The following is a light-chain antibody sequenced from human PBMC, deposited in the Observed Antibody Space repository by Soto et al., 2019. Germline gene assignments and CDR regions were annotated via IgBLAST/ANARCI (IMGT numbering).Light chain of an antibody. CDR1: QSVSARY. CDR3: QRFDNSPPYT. J-gene: IGKJ2*01. V-gene: IGKV3-20*01. Sequence: EIVLTQSPGTLSLSPGERATLSCRASQSVSARYVAWYQQKPGQAPRLLIYATSSRATGIPDRFSGSGSGTDFSLSISRVEPEDFAVYFGQRFDNSPPYTFGQGTKLEMK. CDR2: ATS.